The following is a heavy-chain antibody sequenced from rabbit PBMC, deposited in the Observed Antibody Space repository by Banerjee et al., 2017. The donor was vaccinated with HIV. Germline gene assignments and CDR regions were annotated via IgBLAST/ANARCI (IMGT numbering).Heavy chain of an antibody. D-gene: IGHD4-2*01. CDR2: INTSSGNT. J-gene: IGHJ3*01. V-gene: IGHV1S45*01. Sequence: QEQLEESGGDLVKPGRSLTLTCTASGFSFSDKYVMCWVRQAPGKGLEWIGCINTSSGNTVYASWAKGRFTISKTSSTTVTLQMTSLTAADTATYFCARGDAGSSWGLDLWGPGTLVTVS. CDR1: GFSFSDKYV. CDR3: ARGDAGSSWGLDL.